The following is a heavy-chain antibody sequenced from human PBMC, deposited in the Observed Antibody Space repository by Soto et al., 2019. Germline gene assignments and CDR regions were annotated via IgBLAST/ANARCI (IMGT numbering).Heavy chain of an antibody. V-gene: IGHV1-69*13. Sequence: SVKVSCKASGGTFSSYAISWVRQAPGQGLEWMGGIIPIFGTANYAQKFQGRVTITADESTSTAYMELSSLRSEDTAVYYCARDCMATEEWFDPWGQGTLVTVSS. D-gene: IGHD5-12*01. CDR1: GGTFSSYA. CDR3: ARDCMATEEWFDP. J-gene: IGHJ5*02. CDR2: IIPIFGTA.